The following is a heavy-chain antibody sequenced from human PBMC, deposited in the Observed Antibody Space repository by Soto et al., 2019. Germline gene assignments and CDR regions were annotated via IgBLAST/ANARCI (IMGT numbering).Heavy chain of an antibody. CDR2: IYYSGST. V-gene: IGHV4-31*03. CDR1: GGSISSGGYY. Sequence: QVQLQESGPGLVKPSQTLSLTCTVSGGSISSGGYYWSWIRQHPGKGLEWIGYIYYSGSTYYNPSLKRRVTISVDTSKNQCSLKLSSVTAAATAVYYCARVCGGACHHGMDVWGQGTTVTVSS. J-gene: IGHJ6*02. D-gene: IGHD2-21*02. CDR3: ARVCGGACHHGMDV.